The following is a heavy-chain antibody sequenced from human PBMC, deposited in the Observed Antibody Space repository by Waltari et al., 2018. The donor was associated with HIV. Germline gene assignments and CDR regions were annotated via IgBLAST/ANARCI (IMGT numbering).Heavy chain of an antibody. CDR2: IKEDGSEK. D-gene: IGHD2-2*01. CDR1: GFSFRSYW. J-gene: IGHJ4*02. Sequence: VESGGGLVQPGGSLRVSCAASGFSFRSYWMSWVRQAPGKGLEWVANIKEDGSEKYYVDSVKGRFTVSRDNTKNSLYLQMSSLRVDDTAVYYCARTYASGSNEYWGQGTLVTVSS. CDR3: ARTYASGSNEY. V-gene: IGHV3-7*01.